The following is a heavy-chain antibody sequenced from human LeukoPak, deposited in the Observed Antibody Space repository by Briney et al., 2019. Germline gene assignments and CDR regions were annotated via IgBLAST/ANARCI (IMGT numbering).Heavy chain of an antibody. D-gene: IGHD6-6*01. CDR1: GFTFSSYA. CDR2: ISGSGGGT. CDR3: AKGLRIAARQDYYYGMDV. V-gene: IGHV3-23*01. Sequence: GGSLRLSCAASGFTFSSYAMSWVRQAPGKGLEWVSAISGSGGGTYYADSVKGRFTISRDNSKNTLYLQMNSLRAEDTAVYYCAKGLRIAARQDYYYGMDVWGQGTTVTVSS. J-gene: IGHJ6*02.